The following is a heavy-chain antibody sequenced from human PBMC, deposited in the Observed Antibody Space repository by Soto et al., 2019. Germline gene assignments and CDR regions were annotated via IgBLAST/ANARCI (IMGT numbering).Heavy chain of an antibody. CDR2: IYHSGST. Sequence: SETLSLTCAVSGGSISSGGYSWSWIRQPPGKGLEWIGYIYHSGSTNYNPSLRSRVTLSVDMSKNQFSLTLSSVTAADTAVYYCAINRRGSGSYYSYFDSWGQGTLVTVSS. J-gene: IGHJ4*02. CDR3: AINRRGSGSYYSYFDS. D-gene: IGHD3-10*01. CDR1: GGSISSGGYS. V-gene: IGHV4-30-2*01.